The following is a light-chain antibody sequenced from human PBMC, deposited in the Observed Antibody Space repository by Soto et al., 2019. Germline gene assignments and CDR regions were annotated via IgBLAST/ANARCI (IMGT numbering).Light chain of an antibody. V-gene: IGKV3-20*01. CDR3: QQYGSSPRT. Sequence: EIVMTQSPATLSVSPGERATLSCRASQTLSSTNLAWYQQKPGQAPRLLIYGASNRATGIPDRFSGSGSGTDFTLTITRLEPEDFAMYYCQQYGSSPRTFGQGTKVDIK. J-gene: IGKJ1*01. CDR1: QTLSSTN. CDR2: GAS.